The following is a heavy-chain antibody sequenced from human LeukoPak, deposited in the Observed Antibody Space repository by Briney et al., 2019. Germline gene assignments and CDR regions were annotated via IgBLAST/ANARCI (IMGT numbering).Heavy chain of an antibody. Sequence: SVKVSCKASGGTFSSYAISWVRQAPGQGLEWMGGIIPIFGTASYAQKFQGRVTITTDESTSTAYMELSSLRSEDTAVYYCARRPTVNKRDLQSQDAFDIWGQGTMVTVSS. CDR2: IIPIFGTA. V-gene: IGHV1-69*05. D-gene: IGHD4-17*01. J-gene: IGHJ3*02. CDR1: GGTFSSYA. CDR3: ARRPTVNKRDLQSQDAFDI.